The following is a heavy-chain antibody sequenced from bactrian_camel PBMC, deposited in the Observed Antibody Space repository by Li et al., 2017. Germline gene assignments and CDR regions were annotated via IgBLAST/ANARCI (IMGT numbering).Heavy chain of an antibody. CDR2: IDSYGTT. V-gene: IGHV3S53*01. D-gene: IGHD1*01. Sequence: VQLVESGGGSVQPGGSLRLSCAVSGYIYSTYCMGWFRQAPGKEREGVAQIDSYGTTEYTDSVKGRFTISVDSAKNTLYLEMNTLKPEDTAMYYCGAQLAGHCDAEDFRSRRGGQGTQVTVS. CDR1: GYIYSTYC. CDR3: GAQLAGHCDAEDFRSRR. J-gene: IGHJ4*01.